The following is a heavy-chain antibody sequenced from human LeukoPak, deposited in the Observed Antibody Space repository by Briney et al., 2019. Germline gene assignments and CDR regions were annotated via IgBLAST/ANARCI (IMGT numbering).Heavy chain of an antibody. CDR1: GVSFSGYY. CDR3: ARPGRFGELT. J-gene: IGHJ5*02. Sequence: SETLSLTCAVYGVSFSGYYWSWIRQPPGKGLEWIGYIYYSGSTYYNPSLKSRVTISVDTSKNQFSLKLSSVTAADTAVYYCARPGRFGELTWGQGTLVTVSS. D-gene: IGHD3-10*01. V-gene: IGHV4-30-4*08. CDR2: IYYSGST.